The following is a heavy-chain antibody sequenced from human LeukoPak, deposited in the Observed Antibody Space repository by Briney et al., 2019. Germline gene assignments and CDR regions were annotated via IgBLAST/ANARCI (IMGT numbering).Heavy chain of an antibody. V-gene: IGHV3-7*01. CDR2: IKQDGSEK. CDR3: ARGIAVAGYYFDY. D-gene: IGHD6-19*01. CDR1: GFTFSSYW. Sequence: GGSLRLSRAASGFTFSSYWMSWVRQAPGKGLEWVANIKQDGSEKYYVDSVKGRFTISRDNAKNSLYLQMNSLRAEDTAVYYCARGIAVAGYYFDYWGQGTLVTVSS. J-gene: IGHJ4*02.